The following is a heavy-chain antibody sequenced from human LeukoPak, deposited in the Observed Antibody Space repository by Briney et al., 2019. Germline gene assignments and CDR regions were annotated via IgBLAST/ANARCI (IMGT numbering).Heavy chain of an antibody. J-gene: IGHJ5*02. CDR1: GYFIRSGFY. Sequence: SETLSLTCTVSGYFIRSGFYWGWIRQPPGKGLEWIGSFYHSGSTYYNPSLESRVTISLDTSKNQFSLKLSSVTAADTAVYYCARDLKVVGIDPWGQGTLVTVSS. D-gene: IGHD1-26*01. V-gene: IGHV4-38-2*02. CDR2: FYHSGST. CDR3: ARDLKVVGIDP.